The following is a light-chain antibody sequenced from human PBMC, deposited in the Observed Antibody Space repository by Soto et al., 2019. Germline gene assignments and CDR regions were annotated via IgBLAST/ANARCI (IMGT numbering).Light chain of an antibody. V-gene: IGKV3D-20*01. CDR1: QSGSSSS. CDR3: QQSGSSPFT. CDR2: DAS. J-gene: IGKJ2*01. Sequence: EIVLTQYPATLSLSPGESATISCGASQSGSSSSLAWYQQKPGLAPRLLIYDASSRATGIPDRFSGSGSGTDFTLTISRLEPEDFAVYYCQQSGSSPFTFGQGTKLEIK.